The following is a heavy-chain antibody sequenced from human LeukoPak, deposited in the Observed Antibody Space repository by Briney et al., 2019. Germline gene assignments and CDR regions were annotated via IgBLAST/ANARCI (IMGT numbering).Heavy chain of an antibody. D-gene: IGHD4-23*01. J-gene: IGHJ4*02. CDR2: IYYSGST. CDR1: GGSISSGGYS. CDR3: ARDLVPAGGIGY. V-gene: IGHV4-31*03. Sequence: PSQTLSLTCTVSGGSISSGGYSWSWIRQHPGKGLEWIGYIYYSGSTYYNPSLKSRVTISVDTSKNQFSLKLSSVTAADTAVYYCARDLVPAGGIGYWGQGTLVTVSS.